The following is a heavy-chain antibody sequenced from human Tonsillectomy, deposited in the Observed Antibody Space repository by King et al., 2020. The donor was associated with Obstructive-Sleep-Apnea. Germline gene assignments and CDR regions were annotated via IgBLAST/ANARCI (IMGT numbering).Heavy chain of an antibody. CDR3: ARGRDLYYDSSGIDY. CDR1: GGSISSYY. J-gene: IGHJ4*02. Sequence: LQLQESGPRLVKPSETLSLICTVSGGSISSYYWSWIRQPPGKGLEWICDIYYSGSTNYNPSLKSRVTISVDTSKNQFSLKLSSVTAADTAVYYCARGRDLYYDSSGIDYWGQGTLVTVSS. D-gene: IGHD3-22*01. CDR2: IYYSGST. V-gene: IGHV4-59*01.